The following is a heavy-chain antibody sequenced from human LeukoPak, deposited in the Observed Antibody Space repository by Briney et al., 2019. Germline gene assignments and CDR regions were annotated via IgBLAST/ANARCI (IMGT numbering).Heavy chain of an antibody. D-gene: IGHD6-6*01. V-gene: IGHV1-69*05. CDR2: IIPIFGTA. J-gene: IGHJ4*02. CDR3: ARDPARIAARPYDY. CDR1: GGTFSSYA. Sequence: ASVKVSCKASGGTFSSYAISWVRQAPGQGLGWMGGIIPIFGTANYAQKFQGRVTITTDESTSTAYMELSSLRSEDTAVYYCARDPARIAARPYDYWGQGTLVTVSS.